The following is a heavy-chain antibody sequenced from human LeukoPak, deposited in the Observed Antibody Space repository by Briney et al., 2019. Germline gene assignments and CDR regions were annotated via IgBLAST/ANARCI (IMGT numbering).Heavy chain of an antibody. CDR1: GLTFSSYE. J-gene: IGHJ4*02. Sequence: GGSLRLSHAASGLTFSSYEMNWVSQPSGKGLEWVSYISSSGSTIYYADSVKGRFTISRDNAKNTVYLQMNSLRVEDTGIYYCAKLWEPDWGQGSLVSVSS. V-gene: IGHV3-48*03. CDR3: AKLWEPD. CDR2: ISSSGSTI. D-gene: IGHD1-26*01.